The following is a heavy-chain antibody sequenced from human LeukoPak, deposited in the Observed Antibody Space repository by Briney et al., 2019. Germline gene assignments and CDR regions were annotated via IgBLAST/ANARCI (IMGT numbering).Heavy chain of an antibody. D-gene: IGHD3-10*01. CDR3: ARLPPVRDAFDI. Sequence: SETLSLTCAVYGGSFSGYYWSWIRLPPGKGLEWIGEINHSGSTNYNPSLKSRVTISVDTSKNQFSLKLSSVTAADTAVYYCARLPPVRDAFDIWGQGTMVTVSS. V-gene: IGHV4-34*01. CDR2: INHSGST. J-gene: IGHJ3*02. CDR1: GGSFSGYY.